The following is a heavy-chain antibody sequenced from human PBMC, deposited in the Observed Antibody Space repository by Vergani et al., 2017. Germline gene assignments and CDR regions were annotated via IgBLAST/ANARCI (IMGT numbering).Heavy chain of an antibody. CDR1: GFRVTTYY. V-gene: IGHV3-66*02. CDR2: IKSDGRT. Sequence: QLVESGGGLVKPGGSLRLSCAASGFRVTTYYMSWVRQAPGKGLEWVSVIKSDGRTSYAESVRGRFTISRDTSRNAVYLQMNILRVEDTGVYYCTRSECSGTTCYGHYFDLWGHGILVTVSS. D-gene: IGHD2-15*01. J-gene: IGHJ4*01. CDR3: TRSECSGTTCYGHYFDL.